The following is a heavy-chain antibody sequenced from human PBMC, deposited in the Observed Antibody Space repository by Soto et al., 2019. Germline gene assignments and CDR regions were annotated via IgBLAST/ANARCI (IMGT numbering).Heavy chain of an antibody. CDR3: ARGVDYGGNSYYYYGMDV. V-gene: IGHV3-48*03. D-gene: IGHD4-17*01. J-gene: IGHJ6*02. CDR1: GFTFSSYE. Sequence: GGSLRLSCAASGFTFSSYEMNWVRQAPGKGLEWVSYISSSGSTIYYADSVKGRFTISRDNAKNSLYLQMNGLRAEDTAVYYCARGVDYGGNSYYYYGMDVWGQGTTVTVSS. CDR2: ISSSGSTI.